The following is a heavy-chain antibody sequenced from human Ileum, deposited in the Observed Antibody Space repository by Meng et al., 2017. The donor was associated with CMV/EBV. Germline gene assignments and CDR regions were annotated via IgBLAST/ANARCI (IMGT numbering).Heavy chain of an antibody. CDR3: ASSEGSTEY. J-gene: IGHJ4*02. V-gene: IGHV4-30-2*04. D-gene: IGHD4-11*01. CDR1: VRRGACG. CDR2: SEHSGST. Sequence: VRRGACGSRRVRQAAGEGLEWFGYSEHSGSTYYNASPKSRVTISVDAPKNQFSLKLGSVTAADTAVYYCASSEGSTEYWGGGTLVTVSS.